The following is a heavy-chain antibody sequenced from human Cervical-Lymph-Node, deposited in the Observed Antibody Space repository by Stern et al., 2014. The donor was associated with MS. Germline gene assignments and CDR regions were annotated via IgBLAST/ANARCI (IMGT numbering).Heavy chain of an antibody. CDR3: ARIPPMYRGSYIDL. CDR2: IYPSDSDT. D-gene: IGHD1-26*01. Sequence: MQLVQSGAEVKKPGESLQISCQGSGYTFTSYWIGWVRQMPGKGLEWVGIIYPSDSDTRYSPSFEGHVTISADKSISTAYLQWRTLKASDSAVYYCARIPPMYRGSYIDLWGQGTLVTVSS. V-gene: IGHV5-51*03. J-gene: IGHJ4*02. CDR1: GYTFTSYW.